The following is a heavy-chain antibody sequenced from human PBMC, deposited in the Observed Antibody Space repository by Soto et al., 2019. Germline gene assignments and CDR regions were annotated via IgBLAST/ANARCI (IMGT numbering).Heavy chain of an antibody. CDR3: ARLDDSSGYDSFDI. J-gene: IGHJ3*02. D-gene: IGHD3-22*01. CDR1: GYSFSTYW. Sequence: GESLKISCKGSGYSFSTYWIGWVRQMPGKGLEWMGIIYPGDSDTRYSPSFQGQVTISADKSISTAYLQWSSLKASDTAMYYCARLDDSSGYDSFDIWGQGTMVTVSS. CDR2: IYPGDSDT. V-gene: IGHV5-51*01.